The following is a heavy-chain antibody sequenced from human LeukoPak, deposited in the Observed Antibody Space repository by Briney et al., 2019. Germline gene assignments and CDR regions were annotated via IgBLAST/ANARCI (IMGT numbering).Heavy chain of an antibody. J-gene: IGHJ4*02. V-gene: IGHV3-48*04. CDR3: ARVPTVWGSYRLDY. Sequence: GGSLRLSCAASGFTFSSYSMTWVRQAPGKGLEWLSYISNSGSTTHYADSLEGRFTISRDNAKNSLYLQMNSLRAEDTAVYYCARVPTVWGSYRLDYWGQGTLVTVSS. CDR2: ISNSGSTT. CDR1: GFTFSSYS. D-gene: IGHD3-16*02.